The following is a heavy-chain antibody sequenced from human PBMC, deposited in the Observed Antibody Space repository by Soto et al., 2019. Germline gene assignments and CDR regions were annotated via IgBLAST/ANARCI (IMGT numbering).Heavy chain of an antibody. D-gene: IGHD3-9*01. Sequence: SETLSLTCTVSGGSLSSYYLGWIRQPPGKGLGWIGYIYYSGSTNYNPSLKSRVTISVATSKNQSSLKLSSVTAAATAVYYCARVCYPYHYILAGFAIDVWGQGNTVTVSS. CDR2: IYYSGST. V-gene: IGHV4-59*01. CDR1: GGSLSSYY. J-gene: IGHJ6*02. CDR3: ARVCYPYHYILAGFAIDV.